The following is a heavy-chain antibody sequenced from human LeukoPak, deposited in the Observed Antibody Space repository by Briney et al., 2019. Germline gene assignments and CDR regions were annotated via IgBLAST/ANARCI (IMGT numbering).Heavy chain of an antibody. CDR1: GFTVSSNY. V-gene: IGHV3-66*01. CDR3: AKGSWYSYGHYFDY. J-gene: IGHJ4*02. D-gene: IGHD5-18*01. Sequence: GGSLRLSCAASGFTVSSNYMSWVRQAPGKGLEWVSVIYSGGSTYYADSVKGRFTISRDNSKNTLYLQMNSLRAEDTAVYYCAKGSWYSYGHYFDYWGQGTLVTVSS. CDR2: IYSGGST.